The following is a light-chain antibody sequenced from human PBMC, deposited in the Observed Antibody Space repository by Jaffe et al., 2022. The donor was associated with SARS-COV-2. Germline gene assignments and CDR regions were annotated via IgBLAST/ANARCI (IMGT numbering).Light chain of an antibody. CDR2: DTS. V-gene: IGKV3-20*01. CDR1: QSVSNNY. Sequence: EIVLTQSPGTLSLSPGERATLSCRASQSVSNNYLAWYQQKPGQAPRLLIYDTSSGATGIPDRFSGSGSGTDFTLTISRLEPEDFAVYYCQQYGTSLRTFGQGTKVEIK. J-gene: IGKJ1*01. CDR3: QQYGTSLRT.